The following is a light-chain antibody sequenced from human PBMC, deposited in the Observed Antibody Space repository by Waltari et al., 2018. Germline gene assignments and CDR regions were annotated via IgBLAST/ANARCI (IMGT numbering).Light chain of an antibody. CDR2: WAS. Sequence: DIVMTQSPDSLAVSLGERATIHCKSSPSVLYSSNNKNYLAWYQQKPGQPPKLLIYWASTRESGVPDRFSGSGSGTDFTLTISSLQAEDVAVYYCQQYYSTPPAFGGGTKVGIK. CDR1: PSVLYSSNNKNY. J-gene: IGKJ4*01. V-gene: IGKV4-1*01. CDR3: QQYYSTPPA.